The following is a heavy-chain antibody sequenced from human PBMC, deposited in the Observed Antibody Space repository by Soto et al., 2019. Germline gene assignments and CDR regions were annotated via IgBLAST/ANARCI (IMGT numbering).Heavy chain of an antibody. CDR2: VNTVESRT. V-gene: IGHV3-74*01. CDR3: ARVLNGQWYFDY. J-gene: IGHJ4*02. Sequence: EVQLVESGGGLVQPGGSLRLSCGASGFTFSSYWMHWVRQAPGKGLVWVSRVNTVESRTSYADSVKGRFTISRDNAKNTLYLQMNSLRAEDTAVYYCARVLNGQWYFDYWGQGTQVTVSS. D-gene: IGHD6-19*01. CDR1: GFTFSSYW.